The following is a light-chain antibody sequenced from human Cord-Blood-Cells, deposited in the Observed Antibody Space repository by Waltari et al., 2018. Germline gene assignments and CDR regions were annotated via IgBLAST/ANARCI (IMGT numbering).Light chain of an antibody. V-gene: IGKV1-39*01. Sequence: DIQMTQSQSSLSASVGDRVTITCPASQSISSYVNWYQQKPGTAPKLLIYAASSLQSGVPSRFSGSGSGTDFTLTISSLQPEDFATYYCQQSYRTPYTFGQGTKLEIK. J-gene: IGKJ2*01. CDR3: QQSYRTPYT. CDR1: QSISSY. CDR2: AAS.